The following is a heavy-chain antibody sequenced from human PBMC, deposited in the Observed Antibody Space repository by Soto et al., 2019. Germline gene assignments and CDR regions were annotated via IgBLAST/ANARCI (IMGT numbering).Heavy chain of an antibody. J-gene: IGHJ3*02. CDR1: GGSFSGYY. V-gene: IGHV4-34*01. CDR2: INHSGST. D-gene: IGHD4-17*01. CDR3: ARVPLRWKYAFDI. Sequence: SETLSLTCAVYGGSFSGYYWSWIRHPPGKGLEWIGEINHSGSTNYNPSLKSRVTISVDTSKNQFSLKLSSVTAADTAVYYCARVPLRWKYAFDIWGQGTMVTVSS.